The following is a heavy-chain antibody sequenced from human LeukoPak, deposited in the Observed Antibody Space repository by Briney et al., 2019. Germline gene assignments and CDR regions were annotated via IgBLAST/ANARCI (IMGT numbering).Heavy chain of an antibody. CDR3: ARADILTGYYAADY. D-gene: IGHD3-9*01. V-gene: IGHV1-2*02. CDR2: INPNSGGT. Sequence: ASVKVSCKAPGYTFTGYYMHWVRQAPGQGLEWMGWINPNSGGTNYAQKFQGRVTTTRDTSISTAYMELSRLRSDDTAVYYCARADILTGYYAADYWGQGTLVTVSS. J-gene: IGHJ4*02. CDR1: GYTFTGYY.